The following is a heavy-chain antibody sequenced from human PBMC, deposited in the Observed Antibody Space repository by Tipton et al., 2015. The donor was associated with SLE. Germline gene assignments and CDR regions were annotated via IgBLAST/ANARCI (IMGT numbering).Heavy chain of an antibody. Sequence: TLSLTCTVSGVSISPNYWSWIRQPPGKGLEWIGYIYYSGSTNYNSSLKSRATISLDTSKKQFSLRLTSVTAADTAVYYCATSGYDSLSWFDPWGQGTPVTVSS. CDR2: IYYSGST. D-gene: IGHD5-12*01. J-gene: IGHJ5*02. CDR3: ATSGYDSLSWFDP. V-gene: IGHV4-59*08. CDR1: GVSISPNY.